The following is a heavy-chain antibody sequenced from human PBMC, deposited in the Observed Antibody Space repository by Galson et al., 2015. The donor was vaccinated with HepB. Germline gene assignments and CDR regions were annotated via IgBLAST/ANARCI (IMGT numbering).Heavy chain of an antibody. Sequence: SLRLSCAASGFTLSSYAMTWVRQPPGKGLEWVSDISSSGAKIYYAASVKGRFTISRDTSENTLYPQMNNLRAEDTAVYYCAKDSAQGRFIKYYMNVWGKGTTVTVSS. D-gene: IGHD3-16*01. V-gene: IGHV3-23*01. CDR2: ISSSGAKI. CDR1: GFTLSSYA. J-gene: IGHJ6*03. CDR3: AKDSAQGRFIKYYMNV.